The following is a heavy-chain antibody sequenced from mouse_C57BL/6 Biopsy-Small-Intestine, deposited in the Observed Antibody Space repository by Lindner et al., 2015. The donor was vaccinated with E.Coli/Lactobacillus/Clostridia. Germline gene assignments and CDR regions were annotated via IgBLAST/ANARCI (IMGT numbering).Heavy chain of an antibody. J-gene: IGHJ1*03. CDR1: GFSFNTYA. Sequence: VQLQESGGGLVQPKGSLKLSCAASGFSFNTYAMNWVRQAPGKGLEWVARIRSKSNNYATYYADSVKDRFTISRDDSESMLYLQMNNLKTEDTAMYYCVRPNEGAYSNYWYFDVWGTGTTVTVSS. CDR3: VRPNEGAYSNYWYFDV. CDR2: IRSKSNNYAT. V-gene: IGHV10-1*01. D-gene: IGHD2-5*01.